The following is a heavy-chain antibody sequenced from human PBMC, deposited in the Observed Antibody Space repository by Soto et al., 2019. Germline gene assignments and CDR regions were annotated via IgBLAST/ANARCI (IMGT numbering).Heavy chain of an antibody. J-gene: IGHJ4*02. CDR2: LSGSGGTT. D-gene: IGHD3-10*01. Sequence: GGSLRLSCSTSGFTFCTYAMNWVRQAPVKGLEWVSALSGSGGTTYYADSVRGRFTISRDNSKNTLFLQMSSLRAEDTALYYCAKQRAGYGSGSDTFYFDFWGQGTLVTVSS. CDR1: GFTFCTYA. CDR3: AKQRAGYGSGSDTFYFDF. V-gene: IGHV3-23*01.